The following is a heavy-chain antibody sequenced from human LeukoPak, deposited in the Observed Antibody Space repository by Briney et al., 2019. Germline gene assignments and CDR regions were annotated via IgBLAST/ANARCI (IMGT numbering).Heavy chain of an antibody. CDR1: GFIIRVYG. Sequence: PGGSLRLSCAASGFIIRVYGMSWVRQAPGKGLEWISYISTSDSGSNMYFADSVEGRFTMSRDIAKNSLSLELNILRPEDTAVYYCARDLTALLEVVAYWGQGTLVTVSS. D-gene: IGHD2-15*01. V-gene: IGHV3-48*03. CDR3: ARDLTALLEVVAY. CDR2: ISTSDSGSNM. J-gene: IGHJ4*02.